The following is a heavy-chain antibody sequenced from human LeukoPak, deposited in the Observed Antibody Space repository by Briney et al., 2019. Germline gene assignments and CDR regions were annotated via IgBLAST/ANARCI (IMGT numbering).Heavy chain of an antibody. CDR1: GFTFSSYS. CDR3: TRDLGIAAAGTHDY. J-gene: IGHJ4*02. D-gene: IGHD6-13*01. CDR2: ISSTSNTI. Sequence: GGSLRLSCAASGFTFSSYSMNWVRQAPGKGLEWVSYISSTSNTIQYADSVKGRFTISRDNAKNSLYLQMNSLRAEDTAVYYCTRDLGIAAAGTHDYWGQGTLVTVSS. V-gene: IGHV3-48*04.